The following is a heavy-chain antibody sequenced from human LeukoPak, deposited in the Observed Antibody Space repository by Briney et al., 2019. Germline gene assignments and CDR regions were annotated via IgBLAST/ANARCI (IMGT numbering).Heavy chain of an antibody. Sequence: SETLSLTCTVSGGSLSSGDYYWSWLRQPPGTGLEWIGYIYYSGSTYYNPSLKSRVTISVDTSKNQFSLKLSSVTAADTAVYYCASDYYDSSGYRDWGQGTLVTVSS. J-gene: IGHJ4*02. CDR1: GGSLSSGDYY. CDR3: ASDYYDSSGYRD. CDR2: IYYSGST. D-gene: IGHD3-22*01. V-gene: IGHV4-30-4*01.